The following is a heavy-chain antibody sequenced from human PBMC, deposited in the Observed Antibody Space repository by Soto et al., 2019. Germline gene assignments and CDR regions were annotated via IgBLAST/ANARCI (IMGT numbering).Heavy chain of an antibody. CDR1: GGTFSSYA. CDR2: IIPIFGTA. CDR3: ASSGWSNNWFDP. V-gene: IGHV1-69*13. J-gene: IGHJ5*02. Sequence: ASVKVSCKASGGTFSSYAISWVRQAPGQGLEWMGGIIPIFGTANYAQKFQGRVTITADESTSTAYMELSSLRSEDTAVYYCASSGWSNNWFDPWGQGTLVTVSS. D-gene: IGHD6-19*01.